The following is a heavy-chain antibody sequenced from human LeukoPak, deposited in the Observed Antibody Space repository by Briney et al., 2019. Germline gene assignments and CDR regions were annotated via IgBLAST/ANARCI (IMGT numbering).Heavy chain of an antibody. V-gene: IGHV4-39*07. Sequence: SETLSLTCTVSGGSISSNSYYWSWIRQPPGKGLEWIGEINHSGSTNYNPSLKSRVTISVDTSKNQFSLKLSSVTAADTAVYYCARGEIFGVVTYPYYYYYGMDVWGQGTTVTV. CDR3: ARGEIFGVVTYPYYYYYGMDV. CDR2: INHSGST. D-gene: IGHD3-3*01. CDR1: GGSISSNSYY. J-gene: IGHJ6*02.